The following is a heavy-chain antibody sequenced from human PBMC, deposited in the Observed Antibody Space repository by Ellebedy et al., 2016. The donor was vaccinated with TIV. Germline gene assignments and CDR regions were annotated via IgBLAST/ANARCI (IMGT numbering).Heavy chain of an antibody. CDR2: ISGSGGST. CDR1: GFTFSSYA. CDR3: AKDKGLRFLEWFYDY. D-gene: IGHD3-3*01. Sequence: GESLKISXAASGFTFSSYAMSWVRQAPGKGLEWVSAISGSGGSTYYADSVKGRFTISRDNSKNTLYLQMNSLRAEDTAVYYCAKDKGLRFLEWFYDYWGQGTLVTVSS. V-gene: IGHV3-23*01. J-gene: IGHJ4*02.